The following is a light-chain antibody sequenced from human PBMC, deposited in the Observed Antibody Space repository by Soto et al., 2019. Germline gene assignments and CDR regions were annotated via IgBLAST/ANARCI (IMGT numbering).Light chain of an antibody. CDR2: GTS. Sequence: EIVLTQSPGTLSLSPGERATLSCRASQSVSSSFLAWYQQKPGQPPRLLIYGTSSKATGIPERFSGRGSGTHFPRPRRRLERDDFEVYYCQHYRSSLTFGRETKVEVE. J-gene: IGKJ1*01. V-gene: IGKV3-20*01. CDR3: QHYRSSLT. CDR1: QSVSSSF.